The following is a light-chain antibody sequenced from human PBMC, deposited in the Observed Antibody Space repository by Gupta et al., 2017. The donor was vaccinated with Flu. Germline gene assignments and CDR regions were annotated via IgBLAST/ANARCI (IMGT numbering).Light chain of an antibody. CDR3: QVWDTPSDHVI. CDR2: DDS. Sequence: SYVGTKTPSGPVAPGQTARMTCGGSDIVSNSFHWYHQRPAPAPLLFFYDDSERPSGIPERFSGSNSGTTATVTTIRVEAGDEADYYCQVWDTPSDHVIFGGGTKLAVL. J-gene: IGLJ2*01. V-gene: IGLV3-21*02. CDR1: DIVSNS.